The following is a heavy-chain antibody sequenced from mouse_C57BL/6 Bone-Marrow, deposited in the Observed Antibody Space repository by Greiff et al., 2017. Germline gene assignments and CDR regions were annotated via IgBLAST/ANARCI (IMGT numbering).Heavy chain of an antibody. Sequence: VQLQQSGAELVRPGASVKLSCTASGFNIKDDYMPWVKQRPEQGLEWIGWIDPENGDTEYASKFQGKATITAAPSSNTAYLQLSCLTSEDTAVYYCTVLWLRRRDYAMDYWGQGTAVTVSS. D-gene: IGHD1-2*01. V-gene: IGHV14-4*01. CDR2: IDPENGDT. J-gene: IGHJ4*01. CDR1: GFNIKDDY. CDR3: TVLWLRRRDYAMDY.